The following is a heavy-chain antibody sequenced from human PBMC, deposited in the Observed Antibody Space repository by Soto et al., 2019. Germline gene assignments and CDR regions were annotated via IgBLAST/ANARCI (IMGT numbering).Heavy chain of an antibody. D-gene: IGHD6-6*01. V-gene: IGHV4-59*01. J-gene: IGHJ4*02. CDR3: ARDEEGPNSSPSHGFDY. Sequence: PSETLSLTCTVSGGSISSYYWSWIRQPPGKGLGWIGYIYYSGSTNYNPSLKSRVTISVDTSKNQFSLKLSSVTAADTAVYYCARDEEGPNSSPSHGFDYWGQGTLVTV. CDR2: IYYSGST. CDR1: GGSISSYY.